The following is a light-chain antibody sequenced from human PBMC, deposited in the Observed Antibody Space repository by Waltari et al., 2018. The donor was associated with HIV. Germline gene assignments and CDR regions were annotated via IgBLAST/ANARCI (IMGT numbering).Light chain of an antibody. CDR3: QQYFRIPPT. V-gene: IGKV4-1*01. Sequence: DIVMTQSPDSLPVSLGERATINCTSSRTILYSSANRNYLAWYQQKPRQTPKVLISWASTRESGVPDRFSGSGSGTDFTLTITRLQAEDVALYHCQQYFRIPPTFGGGTKVEIK. CDR1: RTILYSSANRNY. CDR2: WAS. J-gene: IGKJ4*01.